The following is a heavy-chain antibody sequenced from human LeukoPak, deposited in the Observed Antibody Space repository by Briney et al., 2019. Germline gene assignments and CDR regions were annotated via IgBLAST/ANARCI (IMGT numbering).Heavy chain of an antibody. J-gene: IGHJ3*02. V-gene: IGHV3-48*02. D-gene: IGHD3-3*01. CDR3: ARDRYYDFWSGDGGAFDI. Sequence: PGGSLRPSCAASGFTFSSYSMNWVRQAPGKGLEWVSYISSSSSTIYYADSVKGRFTISRDNAKNSLYLQMNSLRDEDTAVYYCARDRYYDFWSGDGGAFDIWGQGTMVTVSS. CDR1: GFTFSSYS. CDR2: ISSSSSTI.